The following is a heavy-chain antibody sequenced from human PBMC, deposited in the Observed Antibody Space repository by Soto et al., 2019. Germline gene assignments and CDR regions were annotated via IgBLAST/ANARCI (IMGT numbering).Heavy chain of an antibody. V-gene: IGHV1-2*02. D-gene: IGHD3-3*01. CDR1: GYTFIGNY. CDR3: ARAEWHNLYYSYAMDV. CDR2: MSPSGGDT. Sequence: QVQLVQSGAEVRKPGASLKVSCKASGYTFIGNYIHWVRQAPGQGLEWMGWMSPSGGDTKYAQRFQGRVTMTRDTSISTAYMGLGSLWSDDTAIYYGARAEWHNLYYSYAMDVWGQGTMVTVSS. J-gene: IGHJ6*02.